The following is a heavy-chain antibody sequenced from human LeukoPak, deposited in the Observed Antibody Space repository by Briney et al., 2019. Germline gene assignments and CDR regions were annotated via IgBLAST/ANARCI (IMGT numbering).Heavy chain of an antibody. V-gene: IGHV3-64D*06. CDR1: GFTFSSYA. J-gene: IGHJ4*02. D-gene: IGHD5-18*01. CDR3: VKDGYSYGTGYFDY. Sequence: GGSLRLSCSASGFTFSSYAMHWVRQAPGKGLEYVSVISSNGGRTYYADSVKGRFTISRDNSKNTLYPQMSSLRAEDTAVYYCVKDGYSYGTGYFDYWGQGTLVTVSS. CDR2: ISSNGGRT.